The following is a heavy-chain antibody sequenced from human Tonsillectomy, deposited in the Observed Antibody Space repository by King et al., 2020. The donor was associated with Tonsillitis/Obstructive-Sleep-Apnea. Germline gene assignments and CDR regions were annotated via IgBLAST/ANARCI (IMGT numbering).Heavy chain of an antibody. V-gene: IGHV3-9*01. D-gene: IGHD2-21*01. Sequence: VQLVESGGGLVQPGRSLRLSCAASGFTFDDYAMHWVRHAPGKGLEWVSGISWNSNTIGYEDSVKGRFTISRDNAKNSLYLQMNSLRAKDTALYYCAKDRVPYCGGDCYFGGWGQGTLVTVSS. CDR1: GFTFDDYA. CDR3: AKDRVPYCGGDCYFGG. CDR2: ISWNSNTI. J-gene: IGHJ4*02.